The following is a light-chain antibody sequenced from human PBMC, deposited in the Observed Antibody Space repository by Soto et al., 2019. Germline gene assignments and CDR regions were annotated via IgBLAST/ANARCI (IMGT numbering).Light chain of an antibody. J-gene: IGLJ1*01. CDR1: SSDIGDYNY. V-gene: IGLV2-8*01. CDR3: SSYEGSNNFGVPYV. CDR2: EVN. Sequence: SALTQPPSASGSPGQSVTISCTGTSSDIGDYNYVSWYQQHPGKAPKLIIYEVNKRPSGVPDRFSGSKSDNTASLTVSGLQAEDEADYYCSSYEGSNNFGVPYVFGTGTKLTVL.